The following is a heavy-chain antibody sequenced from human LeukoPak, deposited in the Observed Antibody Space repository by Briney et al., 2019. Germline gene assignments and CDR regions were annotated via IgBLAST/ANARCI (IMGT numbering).Heavy chain of an antibody. CDR2: ISSDGSSS. V-gene: IGHV3-74*01. CDR1: GFTFSTYW. CDR3: ARGEIFFDY. J-gene: IGHJ4*02. Sequence: GGSLRLSCAASGFTFSTYWMHWVRQTPEKGLMWVSRISSDGSSSDYVDSVKGRFTISRDNAKNTLYLQMNSLRAEDTAVYYCARGEIFFDYWGQGTLVTVSS. D-gene: IGHD5-24*01.